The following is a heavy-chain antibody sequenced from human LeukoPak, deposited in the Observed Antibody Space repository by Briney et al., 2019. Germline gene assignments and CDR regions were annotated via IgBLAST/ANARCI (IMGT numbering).Heavy chain of an antibody. CDR1: GGSISSSSYY. CDR2: IYYSGST. J-gene: IGHJ4*02. D-gene: IGHD3-22*01. Sequence: KSSETLSLTCTVSGGSISSSSYYWGWIRQPPGKGLEWIGSIYYSGSTYYNPSLKSRVTISVGTSKNQFSLKLSSVTAADTAVYYCARPFYDSSGYYDYWGQGTLVTVSS. V-gene: IGHV4-39*01. CDR3: ARPFYDSSGYYDY.